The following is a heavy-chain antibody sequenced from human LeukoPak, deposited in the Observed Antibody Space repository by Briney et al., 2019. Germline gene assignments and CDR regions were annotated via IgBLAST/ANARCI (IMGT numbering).Heavy chain of an antibody. CDR3: ARDHRWGTVTTPGNYGMDV. CDR2: ISAYNGNT. J-gene: IGHJ6*02. V-gene: IGHV1-18*01. D-gene: IGHD4-17*01. CDR1: GYTFTSYG. Sequence: GASVKVSCKASGYTFTSYGISWVRQAPGQGLEWMGRISAYNGNTNYAQKLQGRATMTTDTSTSTAYMELRGLRSDDTAVYYCARDHRWGTVTTPGNYGMDVWGQGTTVTVSS.